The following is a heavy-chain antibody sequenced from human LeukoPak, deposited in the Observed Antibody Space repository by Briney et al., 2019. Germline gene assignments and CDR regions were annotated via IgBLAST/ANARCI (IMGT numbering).Heavy chain of an antibody. V-gene: IGHV4-61*02. Sequence: SQTLSLTCTVSGDSISSGSYYWSWIRQPAGKGLEWIGRIYGTWSTNYNPSLRSRVTISVDTSKSQFSLKLSSVTAADTAVYYCAREGCSSTNCYPPFDSWGQGTLVTVSS. CDR3: AREGCSSTNCYPPFDS. J-gene: IGHJ4*02. D-gene: IGHD2-2*01. CDR1: GDSISSGSYY. CDR2: IYGTWST.